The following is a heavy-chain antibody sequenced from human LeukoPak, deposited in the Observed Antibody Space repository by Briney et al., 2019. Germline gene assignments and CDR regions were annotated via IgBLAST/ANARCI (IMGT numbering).Heavy chain of an antibody. V-gene: IGHV3-30-3*01. CDR2: ISYDGSNK. CDR1: GFTFSSYA. CDR3: ARDFRVGATNHDY. J-gene: IGHJ4*02. Sequence: GGSLRLSCAASGFTFSSYAMHWVRQAPGKGLEWVAVISYDGSNKYYADSVKGRFTISRDNSKNTLYLQMNSLRAEDTAVYYCARDFRVGATNHDYWGQGTLVTVSS. D-gene: IGHD1-26*01.